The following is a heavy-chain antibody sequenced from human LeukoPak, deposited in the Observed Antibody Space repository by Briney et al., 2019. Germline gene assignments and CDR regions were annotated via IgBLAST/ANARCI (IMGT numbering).Heavy chain of an antibody. D-gene: IGHD4-17*01. V-gene: IGHV4-59*01. J-gene: IGHJ3*02. CDR2: IYYSGST. CDR1: GGSISSYY. CDR3: ARDHDYGDAFDI. Sequence: SETLSLTCTVSGGSISSYYWSWIRQPPGKGLEWIGYIYYSGSTNYNPSLKSRVTISVDTSKNQFSLKLSSVTAADTAVYYCARDHDYGDAFDIWGQGTMVTVSS.